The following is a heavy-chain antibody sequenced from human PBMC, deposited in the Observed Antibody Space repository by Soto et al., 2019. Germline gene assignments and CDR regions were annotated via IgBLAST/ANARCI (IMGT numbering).Heavy chain of an antibody. CDR3: AKDHCSSTSCYIDY. Sequence: HPVGSLRLSCAASGFTFDDYAMHWVRQAPGKGLEWVSGISWNSGSIGYADSVKGRFTISRDNAKNSLYLQMNSLRAEDTALYYCAKDHCSSTSCYIDYWGQGTLVTVSS. V-gene: IGHV3-9*01. CDR2: ISWNSGSI. J-gene: IGHJ4*02. D-gene: IGHD2-2*02. CDR1: GFTFDDYA.